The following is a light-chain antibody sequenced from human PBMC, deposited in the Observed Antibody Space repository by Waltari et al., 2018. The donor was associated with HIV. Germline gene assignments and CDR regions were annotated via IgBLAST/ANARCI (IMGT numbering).Light chain of an antibody. CDR3: QSHNSVPLT. Sequence: LQITQSPSSLSASVGDGVTVTFSTDLGLSYSLPWYQQKPGSAPKLLIYSASTLQLGVPSRVSGSGSGTDFTLTISRLKPEDVATYYCQSHNSVPLTFGGGTKVESK. CDR2: SAS. J-gene: IGKJ4*01. V-gene: IGKV1-27*01. CDR1: LGLSYS.